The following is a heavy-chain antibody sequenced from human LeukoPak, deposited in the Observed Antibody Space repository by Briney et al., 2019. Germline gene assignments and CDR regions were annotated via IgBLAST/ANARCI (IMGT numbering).Heavy chain of an antibody. CDR1: GYTFTSYA. CDR3: ARDPGYYDSSGYPAHYFDY. Sequence: ASVNVSCKASGYTFTSYAMHWVRQAPGQRLEWMGWINAGNGNTKYSQKFQGRVTITRDTSASTAYMELSSLRSEDTAVYYCARDPGYYDSSGYPAHYFDYWGQGTLVTVSS. J-gene: IGHJ4*02. V-gene: IGHV1-3*01. D-gene: IGHD3-22*01. CDR2: INAGNGNT.